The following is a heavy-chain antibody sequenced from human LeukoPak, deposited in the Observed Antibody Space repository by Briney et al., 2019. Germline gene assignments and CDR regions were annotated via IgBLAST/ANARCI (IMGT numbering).Heavy chain of an antibody. CDR1: GDSINSNY. CDR2: IYYGGST. CDR3: ARLLAGCPGGRCRAHFDY. Sequence: SETLSLTXSVSGDSINSNYWSWMRQPPGKGLEWIGYIYYGGSTNYNPSLKSRVSMLVDTSKNQFSLNLSSVTAADTAVYHCARLLAGCPGGRCRAHFDYWGQGTLVTVSS. J-gene: IGHJ4*02. V-gene: IGHV4-59*01. D-gene: IGHD2-15*01.